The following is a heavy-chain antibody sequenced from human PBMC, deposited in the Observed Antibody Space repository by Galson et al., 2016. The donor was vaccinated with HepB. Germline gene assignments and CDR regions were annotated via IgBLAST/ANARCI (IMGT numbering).Heavy chain of an antibody. V-gene: IGHV3-23*01. CDR2: ITGSGGST. CDR1: GFTFSSSA. Sequence: SLRLSCAASGFTFSSSAMNWVRQAPGKGLEWVSAITGSGGSTYYADSVKGRFTISRDNSKNTLYLQMNSLRAEDTAVYYCAKRPSKGTLDYRGQGTLVTVSS. CDR3: AKRPSKGTLDY. J-gene: IGHJ4*02.